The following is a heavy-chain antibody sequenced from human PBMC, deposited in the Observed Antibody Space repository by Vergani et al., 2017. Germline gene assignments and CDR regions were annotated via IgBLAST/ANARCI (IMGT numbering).Heavy chain of an antibody. CDR3: ARDYRTTPYYYYGMDV. Sequence: VQLVESGGGLVKPGGSLRLSCAASGFTFSDYYMSWIRQAPGKGLEWVSYISSSGSTIYSADSVKGRFTISRDNAKNSLYLQMNSLRAEDTAVYYCARDYRTTPYYYYGMDVWGQGTTVTVSS. CDR1: GFTFSDYY. V-gene: IGHV3-11*04. D-gene: IGHD4-17*01. CDR2: ISSSGSTI. J-gene: IGHJ6*02.